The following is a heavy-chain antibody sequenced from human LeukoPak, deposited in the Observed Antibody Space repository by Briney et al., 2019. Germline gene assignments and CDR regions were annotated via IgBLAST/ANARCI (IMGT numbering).Heavy chain of an antibody. D-gene: IGHD3-22*01. Sequence: PSETLSLTCTVSGGSFSSYYWNWIRQPPGKGLELIGYIYYSGSTNYNPSLKSRVAISVDTSKNQFSLKLSSVTAADTAVYYCARARGDYYDSSGYYSAFDYWGQGTLVTVSS. CDR3: ARARGDYYDSSGYYSAFDY. J-gene: IGHJ4*02. V-gene: IGHV4-59*08. CDR1: GGSFSSYY. CDR2: IYYSGST.